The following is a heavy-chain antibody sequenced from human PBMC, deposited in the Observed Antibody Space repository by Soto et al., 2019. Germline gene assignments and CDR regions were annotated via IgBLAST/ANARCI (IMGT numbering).Heavy chain of an antibody. D-gene: IGHD4-17*01. CDR2: INPSGGGT. Sequence: QVHLVQSGAEVKKPGASVTFPCNASGYTFSNYYMHWVRQAPGQGFEWVGIINPSGGGTTYAQNFQGRVTMTRDTSTSTVYMELNSLRSEDTAVYYCARGPKLTDFGDRGYYGMDVWGHGTTVTVSS. J-gene: IGHJ6*02. CDR3: ARGPKLTDFGDRGYYGMDV. V-gene: IGHV1-46*01. CDR1: GYTFSNYY.